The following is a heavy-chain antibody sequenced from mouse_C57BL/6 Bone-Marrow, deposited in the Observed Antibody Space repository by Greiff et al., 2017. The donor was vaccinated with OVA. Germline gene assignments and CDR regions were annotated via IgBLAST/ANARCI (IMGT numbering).Heavy chain of an antibody. CDR1: GFSLTSYG. V-gene: IGHV2-2*01. J-gene: IGHJ2*01. CDR2: IWSGGST. D-gene: IGHD1-1*01. CDR3: ARRGYGSESFDY. Sequence: VKLMESGPGLVQPSQSLSITCTVSGFSLTSYGVHWVRQSPGKGLEWLGVIWSGGSTDYNAAFISRLSISKDNSKSQVFFKMNSLQADDTAIYYCARRGYGSESFDYWGQGTTLTVSS.